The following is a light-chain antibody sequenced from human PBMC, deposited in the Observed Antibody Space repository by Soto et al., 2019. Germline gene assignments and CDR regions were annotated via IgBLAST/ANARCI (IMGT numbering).Light chain of an antibody. J-gene: IGKJ2*01. Sequence: EIVVTQSPATLSVSPGERVTLSCWASQTVATYISWYQKKRGQAPRLLIYDASTRATDVPARFSGSGSGTEFTLTITSLESEDFAVYYCQHYHRWPPFSFGPGTKLEIK. CDR3: QHYHRWPPFS. CDR2: DAS. V-gene: IGKV3-15*01. CDR1: QTVATY.